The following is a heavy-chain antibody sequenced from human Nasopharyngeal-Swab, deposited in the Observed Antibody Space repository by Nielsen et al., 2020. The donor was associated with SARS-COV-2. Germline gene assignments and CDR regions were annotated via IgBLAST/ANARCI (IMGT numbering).Heavy chain of an antibody. CDR3: ARQTLTGTTGGMDV. CDR2: IYYSGST. D-gene: IGHD1-7*01. J-gene: IGHJ6*02. V-gene: IGHV4-39*01. Sequence: SETLSLTCTVSGGSISSSSYYWGWIRQPPGKGLEWIGSIYYSGSTYYNPSLKSRVTISVDTSKNQFSLKLSSVTAADTAVYYCARQTLTGTTGGMDVWGQGTTVTVSS. CDR1: GGSISSSSYY.